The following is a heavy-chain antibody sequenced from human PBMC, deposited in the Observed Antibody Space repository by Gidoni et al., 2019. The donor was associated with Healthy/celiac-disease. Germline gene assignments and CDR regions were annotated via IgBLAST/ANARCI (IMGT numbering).Heavy chain of an antibody. CDR1: GFTFSSYA. J-gene: IGHJ3*02. Sequence: QVQLVESGGGVVQPGRSLRLSCAASGFTFSSYAMHWVRQAPGKGLEWVAVISYDGSNKYYADSVKGRFTISRDNSKNTLYLQMNSLRAEDTAVYYCARGRGFDAFDIWGQGTMVTVSS. CDR2: ISYDGSNK. CDR3: ARGRGFDAFDI. V-gene: IGHV3-30-3*01.